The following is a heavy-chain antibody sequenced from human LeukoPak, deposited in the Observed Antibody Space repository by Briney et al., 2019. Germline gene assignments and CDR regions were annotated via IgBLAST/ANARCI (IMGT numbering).Heavy chain of an antibody. CDR2: IYTSGST. Sequence: PSETLSLTCTVSGVSISSYYWSWIRQPPGKGLEWIGYIYTSGSTNHNPSLTSRVTISVDTSKNQFSLKLSSVTAADTAVYYCARHVSTSESENFDYWGQGTLVTVSS. D-gene: IGHD3-10*02. CDR3: ARHVSTSESENFDY. J-gene: IGHJ4*02. CDR1: GVSISSYY. V-gene: IGHV4-4*09.